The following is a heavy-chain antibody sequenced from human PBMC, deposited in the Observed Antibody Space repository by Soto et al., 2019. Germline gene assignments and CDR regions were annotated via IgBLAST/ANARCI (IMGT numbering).Heavy chain of an antibody. J-gene: IGHJ4*02. V-gene: IGHV1-69*13. Sequence: VASVKVSCKASGGTFSSYAISWVRQAPGQGLEWMGGIIPIFGTANYAQKFQGRVTITADESTSTAYMELSSLRSEDTAVYYCARSTYGDYSFDYWGQGTLVTVSS. CDR2: IIPIFGTA. CDR3: ARSTYGDYSFDY. CDR1: GGTFSSYA. D-gene: IGHD4-17*01.